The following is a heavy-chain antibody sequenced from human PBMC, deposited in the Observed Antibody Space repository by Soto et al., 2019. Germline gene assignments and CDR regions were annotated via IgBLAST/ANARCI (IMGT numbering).Heavy chain of an antibody. D-gene: IGHD3-9*01. J-gene: IGHJ3*02. Sequence: SETLSLTCTVSGGSISSSSYYWGWIRQPPGKGLEWIGSIYYSGSTYYNPSLKSRVTISVDTSKNQFSLKLSSVTAADTAVYYCARHLHYDILTGYAFDIWGQGTMVTVSS. CDR2: IYYSGST. CDR1: GGSISSSSYY. CDR3: ARHLHYDILTGYAFDI. V-gene: IGHV4-39*01.